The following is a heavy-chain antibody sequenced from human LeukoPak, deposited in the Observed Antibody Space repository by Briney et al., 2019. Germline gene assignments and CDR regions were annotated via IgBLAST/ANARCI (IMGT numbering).Heavy chain of an antibody. J-gene: IGHJ4*02. CDR1: GGSFSDYY. D-gene: IGHD3-10*01. Sequence: PSETLSLTCTVYGGSFSDYYWTWIRQPPGKGLEWIGEINHSGSTTNYNPSLKNRVTISVDMSKNQFSLRLISVTGADAAVYYCARRRWGYGSGSYDYWGQGTLVTVSS. V-gene: IGHV4-34*01. CDR3: ARRRWGYGSGSYDY. CDR2: INHSGSTT.